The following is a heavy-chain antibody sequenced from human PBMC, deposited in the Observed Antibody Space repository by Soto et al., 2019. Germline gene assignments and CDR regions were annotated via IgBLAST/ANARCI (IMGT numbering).Heavy chain of an antibody. CDR1: GGSVNSGSYY. CDR2: MYYSGST. V-gene: IGHV4-61*01. CDR3: ARDREQYASSAPTRIFDS. Sequence: QVQLQESGPGLVKPSETLSLTCTVSGGSVNSGSYYWSWIRQPPGKGLEWIGYMYYSGSTNYNPSLKSRVTISIDTSKTQFSLKLSSVTAADTAVYYCARDREQYASSAPTRIFDSWGQGTLVTVSS. J-gene: IGHJ4*02. D-gene: IGHD3-22*01.